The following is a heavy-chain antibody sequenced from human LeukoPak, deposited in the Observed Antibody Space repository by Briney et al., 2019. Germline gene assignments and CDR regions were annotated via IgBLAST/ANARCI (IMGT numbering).Heavy chain of an antibody. CDR3: ARAAITMVRGVIKRALDY. Sequence: SVKVSCKASGYTFSSYYVHWVRQAPGQGLEWMGGIIPIFGTANYAQKFQGRVTITADESTSTAYMELSSLRSEDTAVYYCARAAITMVRGVIKRALDYWGQGTLVTVSS. D-gene: IGHD3-10*01. CDR1: GYTFSSYY. V-gene: IGHV1-69*13. J-gene: IGHJ4*02. CDR2: IIPIFGTA.